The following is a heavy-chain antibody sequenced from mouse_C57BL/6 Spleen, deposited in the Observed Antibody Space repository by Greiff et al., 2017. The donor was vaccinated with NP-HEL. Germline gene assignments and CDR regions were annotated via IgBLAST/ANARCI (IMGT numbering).Heavy chain of an antibody. CDR3: TQFSYYYGSSGY. V-gene: IGHV1-15*01. CDR1: GYTFTDYE. Sequence: VQLQQSGAELVRPGASVTLSCKASGYTFTDYEMHWVKQTPVHGLEWIGAIDPETGGTAYNQKFKGKAILTADKSSSTAYMELRSLTSEDSAVYYCTQFSYYYGSSGYWGQGTTLTVSS. J-gene: IGHJ2*01. D-gene: IGHD1-1*01. CDR2: IDPETGGT.